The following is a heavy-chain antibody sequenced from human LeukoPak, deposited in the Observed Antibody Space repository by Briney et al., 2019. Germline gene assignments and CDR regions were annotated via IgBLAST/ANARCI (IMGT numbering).Heavy chain of an antibody. J-gene: IGHJ6*03. CDR2: ISGSGGST. CDR1: GFTFSSYA. Sequence: GGSLRLSCAASGFTFSSYAMSWVRQAPGKGLEWVSAISGSGGSTYYADSVKGRFTISRDNSKNTLYLQMNSLRAEDTAVYYCARGYYGSGRLNYYYYESMDVWGKGTTVTISS. V-gene: IGHV3-23*01. D-gene: IGHD3-10*01. CDR3: ARGYYGSGRLNYYYYESMDV.